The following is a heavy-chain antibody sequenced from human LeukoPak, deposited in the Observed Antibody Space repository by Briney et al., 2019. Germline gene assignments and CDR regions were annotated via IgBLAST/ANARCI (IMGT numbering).Heavy chain of an antibody. V-gene: IGHV4-59*01. J-gene: IGHJ6*03. CDR1: GGSINNYY. CDR2: IYYSGST. CDR3: ARGGTPYYYYMDV. D-gene: IGHD1-26*01. Sequence: SETLSLTCTVSGGSINNYYWSWIRQPPGKGLEWIGYIYYSGSTNYNPSLKSRVTISVDTSKNQFSLKLSSVTAADTAVYYCARGGTPYYYYMDVWGKGTTVTVSS.